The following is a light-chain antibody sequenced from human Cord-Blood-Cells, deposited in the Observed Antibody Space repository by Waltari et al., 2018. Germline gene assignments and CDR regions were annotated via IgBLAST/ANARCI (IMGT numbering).Light chain of an antibody. CDR3: QQRSNWPWT. J-gene: IGKJ1*01. V-gene: IGKV3-11*01. Sequence: EIVLTQSPATLSLSPVERATLSCRASQRVSSYLAWYQQKPGQAPRLLIYDASNTATGIPARFSGSGSGTDFTLTISSLEPEDFAVYYCQQRSNWPWTFGQGTKVEIK. CDR2: DAS. CDR1: QRVSSY.